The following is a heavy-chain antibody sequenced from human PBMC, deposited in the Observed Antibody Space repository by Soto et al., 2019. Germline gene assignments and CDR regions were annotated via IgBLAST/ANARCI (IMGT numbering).Heavy chain of an antibody. V-gene: IGHV1-69*13. Sequence: SVKVSCNASGGTFGSYAISWVRQAPGQGLEWMGGIIPIFGTANYAQKFQGRVTITADESTSTAYMELSSLRSEDTAVYYCAREHSSSSLWFDPWGQGTLVTVSS. CDR3: AREHSSSSLWFDP. CDR2: IIPIFGTA. CDR1: GGTFGSYA. D-gene: IGHD6-6*01. J-gene: IGHJ5*02.